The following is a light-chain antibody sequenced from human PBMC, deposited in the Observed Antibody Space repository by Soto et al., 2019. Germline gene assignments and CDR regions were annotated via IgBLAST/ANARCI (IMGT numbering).Light chain of an antibody. CDR1: QSISSW. J-gene: IGKJ2*01. CDR3: QQYNSYSSYA. V-gene: IGKV1-5*01. CDR2: DAS. Sequence: DVQVTQSPSTLSASVGDRVTITCRASQSISSWLAWYQQKPGKAPKLLIYDASSLETGVPSRFSGSRSGTEFTLTISSLQPDDFATYYCQQYNSYSSYAFGQGTKLEIK.